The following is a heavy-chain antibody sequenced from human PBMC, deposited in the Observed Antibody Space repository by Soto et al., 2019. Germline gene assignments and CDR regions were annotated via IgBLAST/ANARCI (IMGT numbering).Heavy chain of an antibody. D-gene: IGHD4-17*01. Sequence: GGSLRLSCVVSGFTFSSYAMHWVRQAPGKGLEYVSAISSNGGSTYYANSVKGRFTISRDNSKNTLYLQMGSLRAEDMAVYYCARDYGDYDSIDYWGQGTLVTVSS. V-gene: IGHV3-64*01. CDR3: ARDYGDYDSIDY. CDR1: GFTFSSYA. CDR2: ISSNGGST. J-gene: IGHJ4*02.